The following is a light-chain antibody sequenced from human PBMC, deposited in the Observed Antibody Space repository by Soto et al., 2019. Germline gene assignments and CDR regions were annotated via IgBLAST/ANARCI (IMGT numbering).Light chain of an antibody. CDR1: QNLGTLY. CDR2: SAS. Sequence: EIGLAQSPGTLSLSPGERGTLSCRASQNLGTLYLAWFQQKSGQAPRLLIYSASRRATGIPDRFTGSGSGTDFTLTISRLEPEDFAVYYCQQYGSSPRTFGQGTKVDIK. J-gene: IGKJ1*01. V-gene: IGKV3-20*01. CDR3: QQYGSSPRT.